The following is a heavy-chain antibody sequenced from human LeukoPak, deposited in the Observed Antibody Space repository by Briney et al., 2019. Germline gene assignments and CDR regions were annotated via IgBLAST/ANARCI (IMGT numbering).Heavy chain of an antibody. Sequence: ASVKVSCKASGGTFSSYAISWVRQAPGQGLEWMGWISAYNGNTNYAQKLQGRVTMTTDTSTSTAYMELRSLRSDDTAVYYCARAGSSRWGDWFDPWGQGTLVTVSS. V-gene: IGHV1-18*01. D-gene: IGHD6-13*01. CDR3: ARAGSSRWGDWFDP. CDR2: ISAYNGNT. CDR1: GGTFSSYA. J-gene: IGHJ5*02.